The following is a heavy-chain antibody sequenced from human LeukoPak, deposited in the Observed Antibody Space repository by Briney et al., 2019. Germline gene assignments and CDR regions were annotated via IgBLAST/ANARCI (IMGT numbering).Heavy chain of an antibody. Sequence: PSETLSLTCTVSGGSISSSYYYWGWIRQPPGKGLEWIGSIYYSGSTYYNPSLKSRVTISVDTSKNQVSLKLSSVTAADTAVYYCARDTHEYGSGSYYDDTFDSWGQGTLVTVSS. V-gene: IGHV4-39*07. CDR1: GGSISSSYYY. CDR2: IYYSGST. D-gene: IGHD3-10*01. CDR3: ARDTHEYGSGSYYDDTFDS. J-gene: IGHJ3*02.